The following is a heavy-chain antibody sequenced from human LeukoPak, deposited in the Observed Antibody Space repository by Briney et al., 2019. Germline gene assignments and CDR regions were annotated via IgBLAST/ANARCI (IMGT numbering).Heavy chain of an antibody. CDR2: IYYSGST. J-gene: IGHJ4*02. CDR3: ARGGKYYYDSSGYSH. D-gene: IGHD3-22*01. CDR1: GGSFSGYY. Sequence: PSETLSLTCAVYGGSFSGYYWSWIRQPPGKGLEWIGYIYYSGSTNYNPSLKSRVTISVDTSKNQFSLKLSSVTAADTAVYYCARGGKYYYDSSGYSHWGQGTLVTVSS. V-gene: IGHV4-59*01.